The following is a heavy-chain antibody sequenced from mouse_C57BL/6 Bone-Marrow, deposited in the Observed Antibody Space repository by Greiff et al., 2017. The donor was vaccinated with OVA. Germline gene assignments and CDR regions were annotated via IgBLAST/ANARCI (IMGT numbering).Heavy chain of an antibody. D-gene: IGHD1-1*01. Sequence: QVQLQQSGPGLVQPSQSLSITCTVSGFSLTSYGVHWVRQSPGKGLEWLGVIWRGGSTDYNAAFMSRLSITKDNSKSQVFFKMNSLQADDTAIYYCAKNYGSSFAWFAYWGQGTLVTVSA. CDR1: GFSLTSYG. J-gene: IGHJ3*01. CDR2: IWRGGST. CDR3: AKNYGSSFAWFAY. V-gene: IGHV2-5*01.